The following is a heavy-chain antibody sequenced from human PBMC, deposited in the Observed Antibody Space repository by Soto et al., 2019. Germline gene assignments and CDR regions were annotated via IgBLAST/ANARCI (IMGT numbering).Heavy chain of an antibody. V-gene: IGHV1-46*01. CDR3: ARDSFNLINRNYFADY. Sequence: QVQLVQSGAEVKKPGASVKVSCKASGYTFTSYHVHWVRQAPGQGLEWMGMINPSGGGTSYAQNFQGRVTMTRDTSTSTVYMELSSLRSEDTAVYYCARDSFNLINRNYFADYWGQGTLVTVSS. D-gene: IGHD4-4*01. J-gene: IGHJ4*02. CDR2: INPSGGGT. CDR1: GYTFTSYH.